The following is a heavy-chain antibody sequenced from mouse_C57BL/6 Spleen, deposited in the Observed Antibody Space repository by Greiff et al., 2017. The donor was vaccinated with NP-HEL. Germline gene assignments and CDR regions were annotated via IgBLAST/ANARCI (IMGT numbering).Heavy chain of an antibody. CDR2: IWSGGST. Sequence: QVQLQQSGPGLVQPSQSLSITCTVSGFSLTSYGVHWVRQSPGKGLEWLGVIWSGGSTDYNAAFISRLSISKDNSKSQVFFKMNSLQADDTAIYYCARAPDYYGSSYGAMDYWGQGTSVTVSS. D-gene: IGHD1-1*01. CDR3: ARAPDYYGSSYGAMDY. V-gene: IGHV2-2*01. J-gene: IGHJ4*01. CDR1: GFSLTSYG.